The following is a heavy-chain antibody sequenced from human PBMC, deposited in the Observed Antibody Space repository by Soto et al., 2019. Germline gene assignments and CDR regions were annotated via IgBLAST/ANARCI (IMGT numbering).Heavy chain of an antibody. CDR1: GGSISSGGYY. V-gene: IGHV4-31*03. D-gene: IGHD3-16*01. CDR2: IYYSGST. J-gene: IGHJ4*02. Sequence: NPSETLSLTCTVSGGSISSGGYYWSWIRQHPGKGLEWIGYIYYSGSTYCNPSLKSRVTISVDTSKNQFSLKLSSVTAADTAVYYCARATEIWGSYNWPQWGQGTLVTVSS. CDR3: ARATEIWGSYNWPQ.